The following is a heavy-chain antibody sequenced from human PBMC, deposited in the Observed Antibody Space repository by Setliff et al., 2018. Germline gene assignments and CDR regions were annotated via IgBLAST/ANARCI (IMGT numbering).Heavy chain of an antibody. V-gene: IGHV1-18*01. CDR3: ATEKFPGDWGDY. J-gene: IGHJ4*02. D-gene: IGHD2-21*01. Sequence: ASVKVSCKSSGYTFTSYGFSWVRQAPGQGLEWMGWISVYNGKTKYAQKFQGRVTMTTDTSTRTAYMEVTSLRSDDTAVYYCATEKFPGDWGDYWGQGTLVTVSS. CDR1: GYTFTSYG. CDR2: ISVYNGKT.